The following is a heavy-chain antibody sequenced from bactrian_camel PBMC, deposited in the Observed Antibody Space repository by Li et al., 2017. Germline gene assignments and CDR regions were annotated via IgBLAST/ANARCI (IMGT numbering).Heavy chain of an antibody. CDR2: INSDGGIT. Sequence: QLVESGGALVQPGGSLRLSCTASGFTFSDYWMYWVRQTPGKGLEWASTINSDGGITYYADSVKGRFTISRDNAKNTVYLQMSSLKPEDTAVFYCVRATLGMVSLNVDTGGRGPRSPSP. D-gene: IGHD4*01. V-gene: IGHV3S25*01. CDR3: VRATLGMVSLNVDT. J-gene: IGHJ4*01. CDR1: GFTFSDYW.